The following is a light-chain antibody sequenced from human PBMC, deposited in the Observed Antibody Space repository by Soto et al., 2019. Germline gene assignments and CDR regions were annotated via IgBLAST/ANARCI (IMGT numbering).Light chain of an antibody. CDR2: AAS. V-gene: IGKV1-39*01. CDR1: QGISTY. Sequence: DIEMTQTPPSLSSSVGDRVTIIRGASQGISTYLNWYHQKPGKAPKLMIYAASSLQSGVPSRFSGSGSETDFTLTISSLQPEDFATYSCRQSYSTTWTFAQGTKVDI. J-gene: IGKJ1*01. CDR3: RQSYSTTWT.